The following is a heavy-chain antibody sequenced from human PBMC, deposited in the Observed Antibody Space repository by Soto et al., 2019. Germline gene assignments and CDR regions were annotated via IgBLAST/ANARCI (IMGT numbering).Heavy chain of an antibody. CDR1: GFIFRDYW. CDR3: VKDDGGYPSTAPH. CDR2: IKQDGSAQ. J-gene: IGHJ4*02. Sequence: GGSLRLSCAASGFIFRDYWMIWHRQAPGKGLEWVATIKQDGSAQKYEDSVRGRFTISRDNAKNSLFLQMNSLRVEDTAVYFCVKDDGGYPSTAPHWGQGTLVTVSS. D-gene: IGHD3-22*01. V-gene: IGHV3-7*05.